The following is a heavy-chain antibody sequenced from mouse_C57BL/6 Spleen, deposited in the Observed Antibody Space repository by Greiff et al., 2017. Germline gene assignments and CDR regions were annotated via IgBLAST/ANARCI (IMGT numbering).Heavy chain of an antibody. D-gene: IGHD2-1*01. V-gene: IGHV14-3*01. CDR1: GFNIKNTY. Sequence: VQLKESVAELVRPGASVKLSCTASGFNIKNTYMHWVKQRPEQGLEWIGRIDPANGNTKYAPKFQGKATITADTSSNTAYLQLSSLTSEDTAIYYCDRRVYYGNRYAMDGWGQGTSVTVSS. CDR2: IDPANGNT. CDR3: DRRVYYGNRYAMDG. J-gene: IGHJ4*01.